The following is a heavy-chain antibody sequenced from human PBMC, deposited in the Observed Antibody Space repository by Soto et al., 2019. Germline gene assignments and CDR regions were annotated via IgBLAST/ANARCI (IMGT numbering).Heavy chain of an antibody. J-gene: IGHJ5*02. CDR1: GFTFSSYS. D-gene: IGHD3-10*01. CDR2: ISSSSSTI. Sequence: EVQLVESGGGLVQPGGSLRLSCAASGFTFSSYSMNWVRQAPGKGLEWVSYISSSSSTIYYADSVKGRFTISRDNAKNSLYLQMNSLRDEDTAVHYCVYGSGTQIWFDPWGQGTLVTVSS. CDR3: VYGSGTQIWFDP. V-gene: IGHV3-48*02.